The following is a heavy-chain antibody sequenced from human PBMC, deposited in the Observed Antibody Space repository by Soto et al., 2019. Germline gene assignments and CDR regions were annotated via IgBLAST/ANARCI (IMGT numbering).Heavy chain of an antibody. CDR2: IYSGGST. J-gene: IGHJ4*02. D-gene: IGHD2-15*01. CDR3: ARDLGVVSCFDY. Sequence: GSLRLSCAASGFTVSSNYMSWVRQAPGKGLEWVSVIYSGGSTYYADSVKGRFTISRDNSKNTLYLQMNSLRAEDTAVYYCARDLGVVSCFDYWGQGTLVTVSS. CDR1: GFTVSSNY. V-gene: IGHV3-53*01.